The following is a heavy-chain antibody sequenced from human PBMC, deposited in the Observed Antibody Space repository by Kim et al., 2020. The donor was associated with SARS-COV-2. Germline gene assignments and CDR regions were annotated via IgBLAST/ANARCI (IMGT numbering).Heavy chain of an antibody. Sequence: ASVKVSCKASGYTFTGYYMHWVRQAPGQGLEWMGWINPNSGGTNYAQKFQGRVTMTRDTSISTAYMELSRLRSDDTAVYYCARPRFLEWYDAFDIWGQGTMVTVSS. CDR1: GYTFTGYY. J-gene: IGHJ3*02. CDR2: INPNSGGT. CDR3: ARPRFLEWYDAFDI. D-gene: IGHD3-3*01. V-gene: IGHV1-2*02.